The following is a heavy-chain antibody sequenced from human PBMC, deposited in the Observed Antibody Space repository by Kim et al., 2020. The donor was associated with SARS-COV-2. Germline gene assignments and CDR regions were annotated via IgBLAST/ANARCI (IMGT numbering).Heavy chain of an antibody. D-gene: IGHD6-19*01. J-gene: IGHJ4*02. V-gene: IGHV3-30-3*01. Sequence: GGSLRLSCAASGFTFSSYAMHWVRQAPGKGLEWVAVISYDGSNKYYADSVKGRFTISRDNSKNTLYLQMNSLRAEDTAVYYCARTVAVAGTGHFDYWGQGTLVTVSS. CDR2: ISYDGSNK. CDR3: ARTVAVAGTGHFDY. CDR1: GFTFSSYA.